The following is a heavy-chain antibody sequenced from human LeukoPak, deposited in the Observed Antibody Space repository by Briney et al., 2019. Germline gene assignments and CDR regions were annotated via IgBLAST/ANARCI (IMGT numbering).Heavy chain of an antibody. CDR2: ISGSGGST. CDR3: AKRPLYSSGWYLDY. J-gene: IGHJ4*02. Sequence: ETLSLTCTVSGGSISSYYWSWVRQAPGKGLEWVSAISGSGGSTYYADSVKGRFTISRDNSKNTLYLQMNSLRAEDTAVYYCAKRPLYSSGWYLDYWGQGTLVTVSS. CDR1: GGSISSYY. D-gene: IGHD6-19*01. V-gene: IGHV3-23*01.